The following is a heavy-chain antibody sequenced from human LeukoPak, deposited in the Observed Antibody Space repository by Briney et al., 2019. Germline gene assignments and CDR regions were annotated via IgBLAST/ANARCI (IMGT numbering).Heavy chain of an antibody. D-gene: IGHD2-2*01. V-gene: IGHV1-2*02. J-gene: IGHJ4*02. CDR1: RYTFTGYY. CDR2: INPNSGGT. CDR3: ARDGCSSTSCYGYFDY. Sequence: GASVKVSCKAARYTFTGYYMHWLRQAPGQGLEWMGWINPNSGGTNYAQKFQGRVTMTRDTSISTAYMELSRLRSDDTAVYYCARDGCSSTSCYGYFDYWGQGTLVTVSS.